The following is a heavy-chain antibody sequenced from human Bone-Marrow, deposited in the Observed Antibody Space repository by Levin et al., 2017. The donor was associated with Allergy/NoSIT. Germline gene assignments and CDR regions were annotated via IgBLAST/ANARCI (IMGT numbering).Heavy chain of an antibody. Sequence: SCAASGFTFSSYAMSWVRQAPGKGLEWVSAISGSGGSTYYADSVKGRFTISRDNSKNTLYLQMNSLRAEDTAVYYCAKDVRFLASDGPDAFDIWGQGTMVTVSS. CDR1: GFTFSSYA. V-gene: IGHV3-23*01. J-gene: IGHJ3*02. CDR2: ISGSGGST. D-gene: IGHD3-3*01. CDR3: AKDVRFLASDGPDAFDI.